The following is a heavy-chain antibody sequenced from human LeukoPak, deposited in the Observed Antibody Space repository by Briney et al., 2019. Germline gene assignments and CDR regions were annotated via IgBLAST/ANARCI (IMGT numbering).Heavy chain of an antibody. CDR2: ISSSSSYM. CDR3: ATDIVVVSAEDFRDY. J-gene: IGHJ4*02. D-gene: IGHD2-2*01. V-gene: IGHV3-21*01. Sequence: GGSLRLSCAASGFTFSTYSMNWVRQTPGKGLEWVSSISSSSSYMYYADSVKGRFTISRDDAKNSLYLQMNGLRAEDTAVYYCATDIVVVSAEDFRDYWGQGTLVTVPS. CDR1: GFTFSTYS.